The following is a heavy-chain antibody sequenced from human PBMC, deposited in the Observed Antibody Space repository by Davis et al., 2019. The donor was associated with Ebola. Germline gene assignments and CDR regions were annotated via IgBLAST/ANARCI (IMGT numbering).Heavy chain of an antibody. J-gene: IGHJ4*02. CDR3: ARSGYTGYDPRINFDF. CDR2: IYYSGST. Sequence: MPSETLSLTCTVSGGSISSYYWSWIRQPPGKGLEWIGYIYYSGSTDYNPSLKSRVTISLDTSKNQSSLKLNSVTAADTAMYYCARSGYTGYDPRINFDFWGQGTLVTVSS. V-gene: IGHV4-59*08. CDR1: GGSISSYY. D-gene: IGHD5-12*01.